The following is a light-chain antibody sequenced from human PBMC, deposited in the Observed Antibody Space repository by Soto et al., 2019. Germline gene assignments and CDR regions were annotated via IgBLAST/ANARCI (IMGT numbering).Light chain of an antibody. Sequence: EIVMTQSPATLSVSPVERATLSCRASQSVSSNLAWYQQKPGQAPRLLIYGASTRATGIPARFSGSGSGTDFNLNNSSLQSEDFAVFYCQQYNNWGTFGQGTKVEIK. CDR3: QQYNNWGT. CDR2: GAS. V-gene: IGKV3-15*01. J-gene: IGKJ1*01. CDR1: QSVSSN.